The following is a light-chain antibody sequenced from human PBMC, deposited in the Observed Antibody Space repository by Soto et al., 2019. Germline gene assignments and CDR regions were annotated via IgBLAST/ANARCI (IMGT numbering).Light chain of an antibody. CDR2: DNN. V-gene: IGLV1-51*01. J-gene: IGLJ3*02. Sequence: QSVLTQPPSASETPGQRVTISCSGSSSNIGNNYVSWYQQLPGTAPKLLIYDNNKRPSGIPDRFSGSKSGTSATLGITGLQTGDEADYYCGTWDSSLSAWVFGGGTKLTVL. CDR1: SSNIGNNY. CDR3: GTWDSSLSAWV.